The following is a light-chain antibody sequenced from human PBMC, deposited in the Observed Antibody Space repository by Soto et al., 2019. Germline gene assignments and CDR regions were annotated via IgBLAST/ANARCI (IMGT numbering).Light chain of an antibody. J-gene: IGKJ5*01. CDR3: QQLDSYPIT. V-gene: IGKV1-9*01. Sequence: DIQLTQSPSFLSASVGDRVTITCRASQGISSFLAWYQEKPGEAPKLLIYDASTLQSGVPSRFSGSVSGTEFTLTLSSLQPEDFATYYCQQLDSYPITFGQGTRLEIK. CDR2: DAS. CDR1: QGISSF.